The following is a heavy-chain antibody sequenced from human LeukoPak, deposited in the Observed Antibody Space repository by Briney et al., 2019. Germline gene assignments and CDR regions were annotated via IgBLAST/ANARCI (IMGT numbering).Heavy chain of an antibody. CDR1: GFSFITYG. D-gene: IGHD4-17*01. V-gene: IGHV3-30*02. J-gene: IGHJ4*02. CDR3: AKDRSMTTVTPFDS. CDR2: IRYDGSNR. Sequence: GGSLRLSCAASGFSFITYGIHWVRQAPGKGLEWVAFIRYDGSNRFYADSVRGRFTISRDNSKNTVYLQMNSLRAEDTAVYYCAKDRSMTTVTPFDSWGQGTLVTVAS.